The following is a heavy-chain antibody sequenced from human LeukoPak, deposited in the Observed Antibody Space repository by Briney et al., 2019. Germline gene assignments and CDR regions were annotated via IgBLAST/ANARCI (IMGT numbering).Heavy chain of an antibody. D-gene: IGHD6-13*01. J-gene: IGHJ4*02. CDR1: GFTFSSYS. CDR3: TRGPGSTWYSDY. CDR2: ISSSSSYI. V-gene: IGHV3-21*01. Sequence: GGSLRLSCAASGFTFSSYSMNWVRQAPGKGLEWVSSISSSSSYIYYADSVKGRFTISRGNSKNTLYLQMNSLRPEDTAVYYCTRGPGSTWYSDYWGQGTLVTVSS.